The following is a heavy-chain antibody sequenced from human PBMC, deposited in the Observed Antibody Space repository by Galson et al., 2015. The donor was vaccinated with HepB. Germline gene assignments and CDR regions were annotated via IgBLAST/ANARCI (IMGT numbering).Heavy chain of an antibody. D-gene: IGHD2-2*01. Sequence: SLRLSCAASGFTFSSYGMHWVRQAPGKGLEWVAVIWYDGSNKYYADSVKGRFTISRDNSKNTLYLQMNSLRAEDTAVYYCARDGFYCSSTSCYFRRGVRTYYYYMDVWGKGTTVTVSS. CDR3: ARDGFYCSSTSCYFRRGVRTYYYYMDV. J-gene: IGHJ6*03. CDR1: GFTFSSYG. V-gene: IGHV3-33*01. CDR2: IWYDGSNK.